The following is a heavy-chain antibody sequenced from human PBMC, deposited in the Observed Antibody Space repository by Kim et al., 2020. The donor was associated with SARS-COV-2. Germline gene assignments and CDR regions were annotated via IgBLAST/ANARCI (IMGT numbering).Heavy chain of an antibody. CDR3: ARNPPYTGWFDP. CDR2: MSPESGDT. CDR1: GYTFTTYD. J-gene: IGHJ5*02. V-gene: IGHV1-8*01. Sequence: ASVKVSCKASGYTFTTYDINWVRQVPGQGLEWMGWMSPESGDTGYPQIFQARVTLTRDTSISTAYMELSSLTSDDTAMYYCARNPPYTGWFDPWGQGTLV. D-gene: IGHD2-2*02.